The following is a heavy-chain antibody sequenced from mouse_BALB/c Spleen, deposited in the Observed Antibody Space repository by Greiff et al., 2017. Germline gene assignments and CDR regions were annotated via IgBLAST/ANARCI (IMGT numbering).Heavy chain of an antibody. CDR1: GYTFTSYW. D-gene: IGHD3-3*01. V-gene: IGHV1-69*02. CDR2: IDPSDSYT. J-gene: IGHJ4*01. CDR3: ARSEAVYAMDY. Sequence: VKLQESGAELVKPGASVKLSCKASGYTFTSYWMHWVKQRPGQGLEWIGEIDPSDSYTNYNQKFKGKATLTVDKSSSTAYMQLSSLTSEDSAVNYCARSEAVYAMDYWGQGTSVTVSS.